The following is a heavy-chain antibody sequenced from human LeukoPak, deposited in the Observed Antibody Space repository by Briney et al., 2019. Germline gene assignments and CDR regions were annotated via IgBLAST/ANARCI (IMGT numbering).Heavy chain of an antibody. Sequence: ASVKVSCKASGYTFTSYDINWVRQATGQGLEWMGWMNPNSGNTGYAQKFQGRVTITRNTSISTAYMELSSLRSEDTAVYYCARDRGEAVAGGIDYWGQGTLVTVSS. CDR1: GYTFTSYD. D-gene: IGHD6-19*01. V-gene: IGHV1-8*03. J-gene: IGHJ4*02. CDR3: ARDRGEAVAGGIDY. CDR2: MNPNSGNT.